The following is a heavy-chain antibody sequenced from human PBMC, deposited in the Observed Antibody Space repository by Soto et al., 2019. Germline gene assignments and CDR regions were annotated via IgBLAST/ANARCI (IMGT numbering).Heavy chain of an antibody. J-gene: IGHJ4*02. CDR2: ISGSGGST. V-gene: IGHV3-23*01. CDR3: AKCLGFNEDSSSWYGFSPLARLCSPLDD. D-gene: IGHD6-13*01. Sequence: HPGGSLRLSCAASGFTFSSYAMSWVRQAPGKGLEWVSAISGSGGSTYYADSVKGRFTISRDNSKNTLYLQMISLRAEDTAVYYCAKCLGFNEDSSSWYGFSPLARLCSPLDDRGKGSLVT. CDR1: GFTFSSYA.